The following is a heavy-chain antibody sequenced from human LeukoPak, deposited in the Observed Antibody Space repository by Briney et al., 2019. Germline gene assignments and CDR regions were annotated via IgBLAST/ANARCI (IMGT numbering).Heavy chain of an antibody. CDR1: GFTFSSYW. Sequence: PGGSLRLSCAASGFTFSSYWMHWVRQAPGKGLVWVSRINSDGSSTSYADFVKGRFTISRDNAKNTLYLQMNSLRAEDTAVYYCARGYSSRWVNWFDPWGQGTLVTVSS. CDR3: ARGYSSRWVNWFDP. V-gene: IGHV3-74*01. CDR2: INSDGSST. J-gene: IGHJ5*02. D-gene: IGHD6-13*01.